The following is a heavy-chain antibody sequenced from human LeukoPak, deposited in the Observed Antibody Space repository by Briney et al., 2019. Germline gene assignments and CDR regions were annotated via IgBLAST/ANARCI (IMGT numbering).Heavy chain of an antibody. Sequence: PGGSLRLSCAASGFTFSSYAMSWVRQAPGKGLEWVSAISGSGGSTYYADSVKGRFTISRDNSKNTLYLQMNSLRAEDTAVYYCAKDLRAWGSYTGDYFDYWGQGTLVTVSS. D-gene: IGHD1-26*01. V-gene: IGHV3-23*01. CDR2: ISGSGGST. CDR1: GFTFSSYA. J-gene: IGHJ4*02. CDR3: AKDLRAWGSYTGDYFDY.